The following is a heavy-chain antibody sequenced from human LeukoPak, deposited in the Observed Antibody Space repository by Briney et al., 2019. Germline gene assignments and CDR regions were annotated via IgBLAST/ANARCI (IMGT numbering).Heavy chain of an antibody. J-gene: IGHJ5*02. CDR2: IIPIFGTA. D-gene: IGHD1-26*01. CDR3: ARSEGATTFDMRYNWFDP. Sequence: GASVKVSCKASGGTFSSYAISWVRQAPGQGLEWMGGIIPIFGTANYAQKFQGRVTITADESTSTAYMELRSLRSDDTAVYYCARSEGATTFDMRYNWFDPWGQGTLVTVSS. V-gene: IGHV1-69*13. CDR1: GGTFSSYA.